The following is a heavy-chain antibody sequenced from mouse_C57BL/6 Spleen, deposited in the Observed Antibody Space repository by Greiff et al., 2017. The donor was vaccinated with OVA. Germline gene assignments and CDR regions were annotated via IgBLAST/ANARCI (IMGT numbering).Heavy chain of an antibody. V-gene: IGHV1-39*01. D-gene: IGHD2-4*01. J-gene: IGHJ3*01. Sequence: LKQSGPELVKPGASVKISCKASGYSFTDYNMNWVKQSNGKSLEWIGVINPNYGTTSYNQQFKGKATLTVDQSSSTAYMQLNSLTSEDSAVYYCARSSYYDYDGAWFAYWGQGTLVTVSA. CDR1: GYSFTDYN. CDR3: ARSSYYDYDGAWFAY. CDR2: INPNYGTT.